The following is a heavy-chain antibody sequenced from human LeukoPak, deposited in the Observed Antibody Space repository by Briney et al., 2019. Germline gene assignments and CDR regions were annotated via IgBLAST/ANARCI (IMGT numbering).Heavy chain of an antibody. D-gene: IGHD5-24*01. J-gene: IGHJ4*02. CDR1: GFTFSSYA. Sequence: GRSLRLSCAASGFTFSSYAMHWVRQAPGKGLEWVAVISYDGSNKYYAGSVKGRFTISRDNSKNTLYLQMNSLRAEDTAVYYCARGDGIFDYWGQGTLVTVSS. CDR3: ARGDGIFDY. CDR2: ISYDGSNK. V-gene: IGHV3-30*04.